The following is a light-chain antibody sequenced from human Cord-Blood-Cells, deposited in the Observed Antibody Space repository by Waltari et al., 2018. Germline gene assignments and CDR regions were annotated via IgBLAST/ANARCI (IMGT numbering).Light chain of an antibody. V-gene: IGKV1-5*03. Sequence: DIQMTQSPSTLSASVGDRVTITCRASQSISSWLAWYQQKPGKAPKLLIYKASSLESGVPSSFSGSGSGTEFTITISSLQPDDFATYYCQQYNSYWTFGQGTKVEIK. CDR1: QSISSW. CDR2: KAS. J-gene: IGKJ1*01. CDR3: QQYNSYWT.